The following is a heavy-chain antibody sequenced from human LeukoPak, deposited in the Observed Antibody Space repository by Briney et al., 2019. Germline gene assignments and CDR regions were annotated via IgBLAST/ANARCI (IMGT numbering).Heavy chain of an antibody. CDR1: GGSISSYY. J-gene: IGHJ3*02. Sequence: TSETLSLTCTASGGSISSYYWSWIRQPPGKGLEWIGYIYYSGSTNYNPSLKSRVTISVDTSKNQFSLKLSSVTAADTAVYYCARSNPNNAFDIWGQGTMVTVSS. D-gene: IGHD2/OR15-2a*01. V-gene: IGHV4-59*01. CDR2: IYYSGST. CDR3: ARSNPNNAFDI.